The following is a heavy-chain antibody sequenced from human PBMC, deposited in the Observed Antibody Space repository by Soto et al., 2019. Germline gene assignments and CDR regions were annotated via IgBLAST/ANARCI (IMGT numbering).Heavy chain of an antibody. V-gene: IGHV4-61*01. D-gene: IGHD6-13*01. CDR3: ARGRIAAAGTQGWFDP. Sequence: SETLSLTCTVSGGSVSSGSYYWSWIRQPPGKGLEWIGYIYYSGSTNYNPSLKSRVTISVDTSKNQFSLKLSSVTAADTAVYYCARGRIAAAGTQGWFDPWGQGTLVTVSS. CDR2: IYYSGST. J-gene: IGHJ5*02. CDR1: GGSVSSGSYY.